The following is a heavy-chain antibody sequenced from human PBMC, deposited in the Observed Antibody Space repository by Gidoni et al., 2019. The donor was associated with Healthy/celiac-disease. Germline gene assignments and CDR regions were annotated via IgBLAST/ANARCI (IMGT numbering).Heavy chain of an antibody. V-gene: IGHV3-21*01. CDR3: ARDLGELLPLEGGMDV. D-gene: IGHD3-16*01. CDR2: ISSSSSYI. J-gene: IGHJ6*02. Sequence: EVQLVESGGGLVKPGGSLSLSCAASGFTFSSYSLNWVRQAPGKGLEWVSSISSSSSYIYYADSVKGRFTISRDNAKNSLYLQMNSLRAEDTAVYYCARDLGELLPLEGGMDVWGQGTTVTVSS. CDR1: GFTFSSYS.